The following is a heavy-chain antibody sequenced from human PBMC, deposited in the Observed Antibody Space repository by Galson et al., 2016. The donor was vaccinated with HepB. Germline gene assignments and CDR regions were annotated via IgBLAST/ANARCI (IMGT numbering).Heavy chain of an antibody. CDR1: GFTFSNAW. J-gene: IGHJ5*02. D-gene: IGHD2-2*01. Sequence: SLRLSCAASGFTFSNAWMSWVRQAPGKGLEWVGRIKSNTDGGTTDYAAPVKGRFTISRDDSKNTLYLQMNSLKTEDTAVYYCTTEGYCTSTRCYDLGAFDPWGQGTLVTVSS. V-gene: IGHV3-15*01. CDR2: IKSNTDGGTT. CDR3: TTEGYCTSTRCYDLGAFDP.